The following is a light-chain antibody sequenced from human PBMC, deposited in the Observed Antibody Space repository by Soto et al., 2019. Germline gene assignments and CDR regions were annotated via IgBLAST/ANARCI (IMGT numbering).Light chain of an antibody. J-gene: IGKJ5*01. Sequence: DIQMTQSPSSLSASVGDRVTITCRASQSISSYLNWYQQKPGKAPKLLIYAASSLQSGVPSRFSGSGSGTAFTLAINSLQAEDFATYHCQQSYGTPPTFGQGTRLEI. CDR1: QSISSY. CDR3: QQSYGTPPT. V-gene: IGKV1-39*01. CDR2: AAS.